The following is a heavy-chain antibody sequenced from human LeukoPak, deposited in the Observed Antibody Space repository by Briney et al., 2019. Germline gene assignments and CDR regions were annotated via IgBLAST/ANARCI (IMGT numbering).Heavy chain of an antibody. Sequence: GRSLRLSCAASGFSFSSYGMHWVRQAPGKGLEWVAVIWYDGTNKYYADSVKGRFTISRDNSKNTLYLQTNSLRAEDTAVYYCARDQRGFSYSKYYFDYWGQGTLVTVSS. CDR1: GFSFSSYG. CDR2: IWYDGTNK. J-gene: IGHJ4*02. V-gene: IGHV3-33*01. CDR3: ARDQRGFSYSKYYFDY. D-gene: IGHD5-18*01.